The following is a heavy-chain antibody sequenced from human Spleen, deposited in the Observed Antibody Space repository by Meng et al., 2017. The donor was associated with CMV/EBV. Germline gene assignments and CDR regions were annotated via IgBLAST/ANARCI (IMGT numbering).Heavy chain of an antibody. D-gene: IGHD2-21*01. CDR3: AREAGEGWFDP. CDR2: ISSSGSTI. V-gene: IGHV3-11*01. Sequence: GESLKISCAASGFTFSDYYMSWIRQAPGKGLEWVSYISSSGSTIYYADSVKGRFTISRDNAKNSLYLQMNSLRAEDPAVDYCAREAGEGWFDPWGQGTLVTVSS. CDR1: GFTFSDYY. J-gene: IGHJ5*02.